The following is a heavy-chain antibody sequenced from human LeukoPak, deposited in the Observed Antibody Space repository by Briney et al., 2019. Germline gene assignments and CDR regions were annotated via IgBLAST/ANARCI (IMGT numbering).Heavy chain of an antibody. CDR1: GFTFSDYA. J-gene: IGHJ6*02. CDR2: ISGSGGNI. CDR3: AKEGAASPTHYYYYGMDV. V-gene: IGHV3-23*01. D-gene: IGHD6-13*01. Sequence: PGGSLRLSCATSGFTFSDYAMNWVRQAPGKGLEWVSAISGSGGNIYYRGSVKDRFTISRDNSKNTLYLQMNSLRAEDTAVYYCAKEGAASPTHYYYYGMDVWGQGTTVTVSS.